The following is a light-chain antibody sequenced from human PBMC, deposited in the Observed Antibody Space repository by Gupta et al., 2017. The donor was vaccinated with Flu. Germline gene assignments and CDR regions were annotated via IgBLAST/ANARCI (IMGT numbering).Light chain of an antibody. J-gene: IGKJ3*01. V-gene: IGKV1-27*01. CDR3: QKYNSAPLP. CDR2: AAS. Sequence: IQINQSLSSLSASVGDRVTITCRASQSISKYLAWYQQKPGKVPTLLIYAASTGQSGVPSRFSGSGSGTDFTLTISSLQPEDVATYYCQKYNSAPLPFGHGTKVQIK. CDR1: QSISKY.